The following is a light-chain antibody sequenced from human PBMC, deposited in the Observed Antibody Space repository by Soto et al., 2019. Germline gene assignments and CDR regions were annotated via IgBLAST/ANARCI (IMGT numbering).Light chain of an antibody. CDR3: SSYTSSTLV. CDR2: EVS. V-gene: IGLV2-14*01. J-gene: IGLJ1*01. CDR1: SSDFGGYNY. Sequence: QSVLTQPASVSGSPAQSITISCTGTSSDFGGYNYVSWYQQHPGKAPKLIIYEVSNRPSGVSNRFSGSKSGNTASLTISGPQAEDEADYYCSSYTSSTLVFGTGTKVTVL.